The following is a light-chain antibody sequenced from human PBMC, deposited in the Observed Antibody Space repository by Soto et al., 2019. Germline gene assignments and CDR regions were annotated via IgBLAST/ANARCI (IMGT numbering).Light chain of an antibody. Sequence: QSVLTQSSSASASLGSSVRLTCTLSSGHSSYIIAWHQQQPGKAPRYLMNLEGSGSYNKGSGVPDRFSGSSSGADRYLTISNLHFEDEADYYCETWDSNIRVFGGGTKVTVL. V-gene: IGLV4-60*02. CDR1: SGHSSYI. CDR2: LEGSGSY. J-gene: IGLJ3*02. CDR3: ETWDSNIRV.